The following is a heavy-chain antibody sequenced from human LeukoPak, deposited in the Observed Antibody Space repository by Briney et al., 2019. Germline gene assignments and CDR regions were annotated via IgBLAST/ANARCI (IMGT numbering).Heavy chain of an antibody. V-gene: IGHV4-38-2*02. D-gene: IGHD6-6*01. CDR1: GYSISSGYY. CDR3: ARDRPTYYYMDV. Sequence: SETLSLTCTVSGYSISSGYYWGWIRQPPGKGLEWIGSIYHSGSTYYNPSLKSRVTISVDTSKNQFSLKLSSVTAADTAVYYCARDRPTYYYMDVWGKGTTVTVSS. J-gene: IGHJ6*03. CDR2: IYHSGST.